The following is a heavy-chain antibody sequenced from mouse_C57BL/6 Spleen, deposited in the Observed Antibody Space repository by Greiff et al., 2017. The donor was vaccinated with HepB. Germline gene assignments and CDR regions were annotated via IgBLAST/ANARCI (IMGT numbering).Heavy chain of an antibody. D-gene: IGHD2-10*01. Sequence: EVQGVESGGGLVKPGGSLKLSCAASGFTFSSYAMSWVRQTPEKRLEWVATISDGGSYTYYPDNVKGRFTISRDNAKNNLYLQMSHLKSEDTAMYYCARGTVLLGNAMDYWGQGTSVTVSS. V-gene: IGHV5-4*01. J-gene: IGHJ4*01. CDR2: ISDGGSYT. CDR3: ARGTVLLGNAMDY. CDR1: GFTFSSYA.